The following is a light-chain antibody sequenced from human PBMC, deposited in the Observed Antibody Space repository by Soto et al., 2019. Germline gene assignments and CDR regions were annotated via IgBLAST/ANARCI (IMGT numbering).Light chain of an antibody. CDR1: SSDIGTYNS. CDR2: DVT. CDR3: TSYTTSSTLV. Sequence: QSALTQPASVSGSPGQSITISCTGTSSDIGTYNSVSWYQQHAGKVPKLMIYDVTNRPSGVSDRFSDSKSGNTASLTISGLQAEDEADYYSTSYTTSSTLVFGGGTKVTVL. J-gene: IGLJ2*01. V-gene: IGLV2-14*01.